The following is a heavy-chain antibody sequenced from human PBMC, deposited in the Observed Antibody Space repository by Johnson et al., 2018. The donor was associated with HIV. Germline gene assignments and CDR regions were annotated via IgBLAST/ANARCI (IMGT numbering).Heavy chain of an antibody. D-gene: IGHD3-16*01. CDR1: GFTFSSYG. CDR2: IWYDGNNH. Sequence: QVQLVESGGGVVQPGRSLRLSCAASGFTFSSYGMHWVRQTPGKGLQWVAAIWYDGNNHYYADSVKGRFTISRDNSKNTLYLQMNSLRAEDTAVYYCAKGRLGVAFDIWGQGTMVTVSS. J-gene: IGHJ3*02. V-gene: IGHV3-33*08. CDR3: AKGRLGVAFDI.